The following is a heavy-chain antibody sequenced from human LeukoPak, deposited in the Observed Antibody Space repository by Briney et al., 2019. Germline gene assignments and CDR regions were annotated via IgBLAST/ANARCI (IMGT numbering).Heavy chain of an antibody. Sequence: PGGSLRLSCATSGFNFDRYTIHWVRQAPGKGLEWVSLGGWAGGTTFYSDSVRGRFTISRDSGRKSVYLQMNSLTTDDTAFYFCAKELDTMFFDYWGQGALVTVSS. D-gene: IGHD3-10*02. V-gene: IGHV3-43*01. CDR1: GFNFDRYT. J-gene: IGHJ4*02. CDR2: GGWAGGTT. CDR3: AKELDTMFFDY.